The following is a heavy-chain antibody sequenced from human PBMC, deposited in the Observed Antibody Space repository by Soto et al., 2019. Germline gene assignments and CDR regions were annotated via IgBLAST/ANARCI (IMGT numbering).Heavy chain of an antibody. CDR1: GASMSSYY. D-gene: IGHD3-16*01. V-gene: IGHV4-59*01. Sequence: SETLSLTCTVSGASMSSYYCSWIRQPPGKGLEWMGSIYYSGSPNYNPSLKSRVTISVDTSKNQFSLKLTSVTTADTAVYYCASTDFGDSVIFDYWGQGILVTVSS. CDR2: IYYSGSP. J-gene: IGHJ4*02. CDR3: ASTDFGDSVIFDY.